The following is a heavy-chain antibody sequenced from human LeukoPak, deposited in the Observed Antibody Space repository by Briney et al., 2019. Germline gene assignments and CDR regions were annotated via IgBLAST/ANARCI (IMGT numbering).Heavy chain of an antibody. CDR3: ARDHVSGDLDY. D-gene: IGHD4-17*01. J-gene: IGHJ4*02. V-gene: IGHV1-2*02. CDR2: INPNSGGT. Sequence: VASVKVSCKASGYTFTGYYMHWVRQAPGQGLEWMGWINPNSGGTNYAQKFQGRVTMTRDTSIRTAYMELSRLRSDDTAVYYCARDHVSGDLDYWGQGTLVTVSS. CDR1: GYTFTGYY.